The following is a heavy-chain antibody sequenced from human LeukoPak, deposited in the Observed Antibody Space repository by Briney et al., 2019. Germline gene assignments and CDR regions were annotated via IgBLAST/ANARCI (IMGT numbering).Heavy chain of an antibody. CDR1: GYTFTSYG. V-gene: IGHV1-18*01. Sequence: GASVKVSCKASGYTFTSYGISWVRQAPGHGLEWMGWISAYNGNTNYAQKLQGRVTMTTDTSTSTAYMELRSLRSDDTAVYYCARANNLNYDFWSGYYYWGQGTLVTVSS. CDR2: ISAYNGNT. D-gene: IGHD3-3*01. CDR3: ARANNLNYDFWSGYYY. J-gene: IGHJ4*02.